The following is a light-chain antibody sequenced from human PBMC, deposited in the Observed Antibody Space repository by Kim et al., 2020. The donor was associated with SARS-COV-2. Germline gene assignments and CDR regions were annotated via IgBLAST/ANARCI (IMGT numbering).Light chain of an antibody. V-gene: IGLV3-19*01. J-gene: IGLJ3*02. CDR1: SLRAYY. CDR3: NSRDSSGDHWV. CDR2: DNN. Sequence: SSELTQDPAVSVALGQTVRITCQGDSLRAYYASWYQQRPGQAPILVIYDNNNRPSGIPDRFSGSNSGNTASLTLTGAQAEDEADYYCNSRDSSGDHWVFGGGTQLTVL.